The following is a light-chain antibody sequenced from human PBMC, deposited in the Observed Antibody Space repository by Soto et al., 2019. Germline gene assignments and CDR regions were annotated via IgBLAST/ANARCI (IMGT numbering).Light chain of an antibody. V-gene: IGKV3D-20*02. CDR1: QTVNSDY. CDR3: HQRQSWPRT. CDR2: ATS. J-gene: IGKJ1*01. Sequence: EIVLTQSPGTLSLSPGETATLSCRASQTVNSDYLAWFQQRPGQAPRLLIFATSRRATDIPARFSASGSGTDFTLTISDVQPEDFALYYCHQRQSWPRTFGQGTKVDIK.